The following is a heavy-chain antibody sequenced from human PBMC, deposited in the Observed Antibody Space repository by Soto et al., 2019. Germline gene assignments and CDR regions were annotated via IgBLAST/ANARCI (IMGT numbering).Heavy chain of an antibody. V-gene: IGHV4-59*01. Sequence: SETLSLTCTVSGGSLSTYYWSWIRQPPGKGLEWIVYMSYSGSSNYNPSLKSRVTMSVDTSKNQVSLKLSSVTAADTAVYYCAKPRITSTAATFDPWGQGTLVTVSS. CDR3: AKPRITSTAATFDP. CDR1: GGSLSTYY. CDR2: MSYSGSS. D-gene: IGHD1-20*01. J-gene: IGHJ5*02.